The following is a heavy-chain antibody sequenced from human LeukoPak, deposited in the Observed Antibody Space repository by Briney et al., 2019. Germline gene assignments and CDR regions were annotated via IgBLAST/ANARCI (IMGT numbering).Heavy chain of an antibody. Sequence: PGGSLRLSCAASGFTFSSYSMNWVRQAPGKGLEWVSYISSTSSYIYYADSVKGRFSISRDNSKNTLYLQMNSLRAEDTAVYYCAKATYYYDSSGYRGGYFDYWGQGTLVTVSS. CDR3: AKATYYYDSSGYRGGYFDY. J-gene: IGHJ4*02. CDR2: ISSTSSYI. D-gene: IGHD3-22*01. V-gene: IGHV3-21*01. CDR1: GFTFSSYS.